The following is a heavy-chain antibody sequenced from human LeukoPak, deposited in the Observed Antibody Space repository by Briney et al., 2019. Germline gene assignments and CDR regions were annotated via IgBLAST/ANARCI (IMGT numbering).Heavy chain of an antibody. CDR2: IYYSGST. CDR1: GGSISSYY. J-gene: IGHJ2*01. CDR3: ARVVLRSGYWYFDL. V-gene: IGHV4-59*01. Sequence: PSETLSLTCTVSGGSISSYYWSWSRQPPGKGLEWIGYIYYSGSTNYNPSLKSRVTISVDTSKNQFSLKLSSVTAADTAVYYCARVVLRSGYWYFDLWGRGTLVTVSP. D-gene: IGHD2/OR15-2a*01.